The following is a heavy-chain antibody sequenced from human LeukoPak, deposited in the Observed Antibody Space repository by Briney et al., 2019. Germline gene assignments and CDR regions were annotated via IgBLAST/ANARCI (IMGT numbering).Heavy chain of an antibody. V-gene: IGHV3-21*01. D-gene: IGHD3-3*01. J-gene: IGHJ6*02. CDR3: ARERVKYITIFGVVNLTLYYYYGMDV. Sequence: GGSLRLSCAASGFTFSSYFMHWVRQAPGKGLEWVSSISSSSSYIYYADSVKGRFTISRDNAKNSLYLQMNSLRAEDTAVYYCARERVKYITIFGVVNLTLYYYYGMDVWGQGTTVTVSS. CDR2: ISSSSSYI. CDR1: GFTFSSYF.